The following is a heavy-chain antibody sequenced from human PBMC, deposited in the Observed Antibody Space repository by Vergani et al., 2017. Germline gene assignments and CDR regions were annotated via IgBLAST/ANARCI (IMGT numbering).Heavy chain of an antibody. V-gene: IGHV3-73*01. J-gene: IGHJ4*02. CDR2: IRRKANSYAT. Sequence: EVQLVESGGGLVQPGGSLKLSCAASGFTFSGSAMHWVRQASGKGLEWVGRIRRKANSYATAYAASVKGRFTISRDDSKNTAYLQMNSLKTEDTAVYYCTRRGRRQQLVEDWGQGTLVTVSS. D-gene: IGHD6-13*01. CDR1: GFTFSGSA. CDR3: TRRGRRQQLVED.